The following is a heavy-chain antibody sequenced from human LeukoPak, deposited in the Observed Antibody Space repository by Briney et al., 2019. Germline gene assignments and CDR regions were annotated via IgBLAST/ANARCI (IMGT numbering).Heavy chain of an antibody. CDR2: IYHSGST. D-gene: IGHD3-10*01. Sequence: SETLSLTCTVSGYSISSGYYWGWIRQPPGKGLEWIGSIYHSGSTYYNPSLKSRVTISLDTSKNLFSLKLSSVTAADTAVYYCATYLFRGDTHYFDYWGQGIVVTVSS. CDR1: GYSISSGYY. CDR3: ATYLFRGDTHYFDY. J-gene: IGHJ4*02. V-gene: IGHV4-38-2*02.